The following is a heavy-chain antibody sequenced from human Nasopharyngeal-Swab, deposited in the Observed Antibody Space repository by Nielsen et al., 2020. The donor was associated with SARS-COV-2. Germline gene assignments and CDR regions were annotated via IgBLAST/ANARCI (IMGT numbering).Heavy chain of an antibody. CDR1: GASISSSGSY. D-gene: IGHD3-16*02. Sequence: SETLSLTCTVSGASISSSGSYWGWIRQPPGKGLEWVGYIYYSGRTYYNPSLESRLTISLDTSQNQFSLKLSSVTAADTAVYYCAREVIEQAVSDAFDFWGQGTMVTVSS. V-gene: IGHV4-31*03. CDR3: AREVIEQAVSDAFDF. J-gene: IGHJ3*01. CDR2: IYYSGRT.